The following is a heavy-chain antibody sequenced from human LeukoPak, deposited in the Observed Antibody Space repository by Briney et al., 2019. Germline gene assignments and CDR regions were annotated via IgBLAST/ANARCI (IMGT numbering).Heavy chain of an antibody. CDR1: GFTFTSYG. D-gene: IGHD3-22*01. Sequence: ASVKVSCKASGFTFTSYGISLVRQARGPGLEWMGWISAYNGNTNYAQKLQGRVTMTTDTSTSKAYMELRSLRSDDTAVYYCARPYYDSSAPPYDYWGQGTLVTVSS. J-gene: IGHJ4*02. CDR3: ARPYYDSSAPPYDY. CDR2: ISAYNGNT. V-gene: IGHV1-18*01.